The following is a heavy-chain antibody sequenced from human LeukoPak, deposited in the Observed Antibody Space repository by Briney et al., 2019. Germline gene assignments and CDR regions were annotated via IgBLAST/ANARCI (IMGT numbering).Heavy chain of an antibody. CDR2: MNPNSGNT. CDR1: GYTFTSYD. CDR3: ARGRRGSGKYYFDD. V-gene: IGHV1-8*01. D-gene: IGHD3-10*01. Sequence: ASVKVSCKASGYTFTSYDINWVRQATGQGLEWMGWMNPNSGNTGYAQKFQGRVTMTRNTSISTAYMELSSLRSEDTAVYYCARGRRGSGKYYFDDWGQGTLVTVSS. J-gene: IGHJ4*02.